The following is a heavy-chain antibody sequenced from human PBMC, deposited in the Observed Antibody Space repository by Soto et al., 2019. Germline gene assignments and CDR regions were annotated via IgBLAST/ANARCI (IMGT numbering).Heavy chain of an antibody. J-gene: IGHJ6*02. D-gene: IGHD2-15*01. Sequence: QVQLVQSGAEVKKPGAAVEVSCMAPGFAFTAYYMHWVRQAPGQGLEWMGWINPNSGGTNYAPKFRGRVTMTRDTSISTAYMELSRLRSDDTAVYYCARAGEVFCSGGSCYSAYGLDVWGQGTTVTVSS. CDR3: ARAGEVFCSGGSCYSAYGLDV. V-gene: IGHV1-2*02. CDR2: INPNSGGT. CDR1: GFAFTAYY.